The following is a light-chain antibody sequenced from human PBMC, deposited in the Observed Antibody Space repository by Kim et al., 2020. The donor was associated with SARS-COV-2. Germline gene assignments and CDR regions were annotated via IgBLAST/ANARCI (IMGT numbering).Light chain of an antibody. Sequence: DVQMTQSPSSLSASVGDRVTITCRAGQWISDYLSWYQQKPGKAPKLLIYSASYLQSGVPSRFSGSGSGTDFTLTISSLQPEDFATYYCQQNYNFPQTFGQGTKVDIK. CDR2: SAS. CDR3: QQNYNFPQT. CDR1: QWISDY. J-gene: IGKJ1*01. V-gene: IGKV1-39*01.